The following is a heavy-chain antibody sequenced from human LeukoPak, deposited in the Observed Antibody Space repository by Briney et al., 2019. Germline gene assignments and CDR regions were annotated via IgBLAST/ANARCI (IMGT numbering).Heavy chain of an antibody. CDR3: AREGDSSSWYWIDY. D-gene: IGHD6-13*01. J-gene: IGHJ4*02. CDR1: GYTFTSYA. V-gene: IGHV7-4-1*02. Sequence: RVASVKVSYKASGYTFTSYAMNWVRQAPGQGLEWMGWINTNTGNPTYAQGFTGRFVFSLDTSVSTAYLQISSLKAEDTAVYYCAREGDSSSWYWIDYWGQGTLVTVSS. CDR2: INTNTGNP.